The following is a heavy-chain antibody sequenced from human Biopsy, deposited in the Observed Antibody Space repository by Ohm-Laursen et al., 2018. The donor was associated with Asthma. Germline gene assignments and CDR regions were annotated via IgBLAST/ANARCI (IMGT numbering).Heavy chain of an antibody. J-gene: IGHJ3*02. Sequence: AASVKVSCKASGYTFTSHAIHWVRQAPGQRLEWMGWINAGNGNTKYSQKFQGRVTITRDTSASTAYMDLSSLRSEDTAVHYCARTYYDFLTGQVNDVFAIWGQGAMVTVSS. D-gene: IGHD3-9*01. CDR1: GYTFTSHA. V-gene: IGHV1-3*01. CDR3: ARTYYDFLTGQVNDVFAI. CDR2: INAGNGNT.